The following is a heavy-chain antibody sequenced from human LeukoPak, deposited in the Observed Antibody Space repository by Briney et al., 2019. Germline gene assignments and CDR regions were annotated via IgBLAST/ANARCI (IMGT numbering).Heavy chain of an antibody. J-gene: IGHJ4*02. CDR2: ISFDGSDK. Sequence: GGSLRLSCVASGLSFSSSTLHWVRQTPGKGLEWVALISFDGSDKSYADSVKGRFTISRDNSKNTLYLQMNSLGGEDTAVYYCARGSVGTPPPFGYWGQGTLVTVSS. CDR1: GLSFSSST. CDR3: ARGSVGTPPPFGY. V-gene: IGHV3-30*04. D-gene: IGHD2-15*01.